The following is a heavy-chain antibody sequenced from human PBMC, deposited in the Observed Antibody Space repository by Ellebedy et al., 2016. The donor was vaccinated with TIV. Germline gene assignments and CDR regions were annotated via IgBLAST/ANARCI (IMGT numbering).Heavy chain of an antibody. V-gene: IGHV4-59*11. CDR1: GGSITNHY. CDR2: IYNSGGT. J-gene: IGHJ4*02. Sequence: SETLSLTCTVSGGSITNHYWTWVRQAPGKGLEWIGYIYNSGGTNYSPSLRSRVTISVDTSENQFSLNLNSVTAADTAVYFCARADWTYDILTGYSPNRFDYWGQGTLVSVSS. D-gene: IGHD3-9*01. CDR3: ARADWTYDILTGYSPNRFDY.